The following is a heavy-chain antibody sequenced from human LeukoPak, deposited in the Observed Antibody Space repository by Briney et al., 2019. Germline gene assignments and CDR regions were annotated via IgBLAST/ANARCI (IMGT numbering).Heavy chain of an antibody. CDR1: GFTFSDYY. CDR2: ISSSGSTK. Sequence: GGSLRLSCAASGFTFSDYYMSWIRQAPGKGLEWVSYISSSGSTKYYADSVKGRFTVSRDNAKNSLDLQMNSLRADDTAVYYCARDSTSVGAFDPWGQGAPVTVSS. V-gene: IGHV3-11*01. J-gene: IGHJ5*02. CDR3: ARDSTSVGAFDP.